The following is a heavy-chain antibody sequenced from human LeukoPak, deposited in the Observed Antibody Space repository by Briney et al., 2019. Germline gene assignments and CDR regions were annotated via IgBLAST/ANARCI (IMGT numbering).Heavy chain of an antibody. V-gene: IGHV1-2*02. Sequence: ASVKVSCKASGYTFTGYYMHWVRQAPGQGLEWMGWINPNSGGTNYARKFQGRVTMTRDTSISTAYMELSRLRSDDTAVYYCARGAIVVVPAAHGMDVWGQGTTVTVSS. CDR2: INPNSGGT. CDR1: GYTFTGYY. J-gene: IGHJ6*02. D-gene: IGHD2-2*01. CDR3: ARGAIVVVPAAHGMDV.